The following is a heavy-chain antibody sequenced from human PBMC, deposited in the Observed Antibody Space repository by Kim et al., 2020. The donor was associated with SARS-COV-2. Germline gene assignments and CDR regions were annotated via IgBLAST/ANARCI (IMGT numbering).Heavy chain of an antibody. CDR1: GGSISSSSYY. CDR3: ARLPYGSGSYYPDY. J-gene: IGHJ4*02. V-gene: IGHV4-39*01. Sequence: SETLSLTCTVSGGSISSSSYYWGWIRQPPGKGLEWIGSIYYSGSTYYNLSLKSRVTISVDTSKNQFSLKLSSVTAADTAVYYCARLPYGSGSYYPDYWGQGTLVTVSS. D-gene: IGHD3-10*01. CDR2: IYYSGST.